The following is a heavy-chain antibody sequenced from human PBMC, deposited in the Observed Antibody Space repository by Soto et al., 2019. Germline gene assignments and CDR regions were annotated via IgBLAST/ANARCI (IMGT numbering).Heavy chain of an antibody. CDR2: IYPGDSDT. D-gene: IGHD6-13*01. V-gene: IGHV5-51*01. CDR3: ARVWEMATVAACDY. CDR1: GYTFTNYW. J-gene: IGHJ4*02. Sequence: GESLKISCRVSGYTFTNYWIAGVRQMPGKGLEWMGIIYPGDSDTRYSPSFHGQVTISVDNSINTAYLQWSSLKASDSAMYYCARVWEMATVAACDYWGQGTLVTVSS.